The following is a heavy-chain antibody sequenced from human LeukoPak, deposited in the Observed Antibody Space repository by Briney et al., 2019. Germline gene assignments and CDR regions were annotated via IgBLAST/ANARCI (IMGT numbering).Heavy chain of an antibody. Sequence: GGSLRLSCAASGFTFSRHSINWVRQAPGKGLEWVSSISSSSSYIYYADSVKGRFTISRDNAKNSPYLQMNSLRAEDTAVYYCAGSSGYSLPYYYYYMDVWGKGTTVTISS. CDR1: GFTFSRHS. CDR3: AGSSGYSLPYYYYYMDV. CDR2: ISSSSSYI. D-gene: IGHD3-22*01. J-gene: IGHJ6*03. V-gene: IGHV3-21*01.